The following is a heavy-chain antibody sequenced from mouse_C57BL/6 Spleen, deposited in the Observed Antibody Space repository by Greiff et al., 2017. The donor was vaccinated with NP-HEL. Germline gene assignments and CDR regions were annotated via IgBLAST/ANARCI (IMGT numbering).Heavy chain of an antibody. J-gene: IGHJ2*01. V-gene: IGHV1-19*01. CDR1: GYTFTDYY. CDR2: INPYNGGT. CDR3: ARNYYGNSYYFDY. Sequence: EVQLQQSGPVLVKPGASVKMSCKASGYTFTDYYMNWVKQSHGKSLEWIGVINPYNGGTSYNQKFKGKATLTVDKSSSTAYMELNSLTSEDSAVYYCARNYYGNSYYFDYWGQGTTLTVSS. D-gene: IGHD2-1*01.